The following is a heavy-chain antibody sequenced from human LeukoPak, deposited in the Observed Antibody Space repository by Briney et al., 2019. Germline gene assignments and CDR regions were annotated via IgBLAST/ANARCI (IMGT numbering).Heavy chain of an antibody. CDR1: GGSVSSGSYY. CDR3: ARDNWNYGSSMDV. J-gene: IGHJ6*02. V-gene: IGHV4-61*01. Sequence: SETLSLTCTVSGGSVSSGSYYWSWIRQPPGKGLEWIGYIYYSGSTNYNPSLKSRVTISVDTSKNRFSLKLSSVTAADTAVYHCARDNWNYGSSMDVWGQGTTVTVSS. CDR2: IYYSGST. D-gene: IGHD1-7*01.